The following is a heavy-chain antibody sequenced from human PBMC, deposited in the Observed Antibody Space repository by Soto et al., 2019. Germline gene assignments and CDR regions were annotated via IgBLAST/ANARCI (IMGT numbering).Heavy chain of an antibody. CDR1: GFTFSNAW. CDR3: TTVADDILTGTKPRKLDY. V-gene: IGHV3-15*07. CDR2: IKSKTDGGTT. J-gene: IGHJ4*02. D-gene: IGHD3-9*01. Sequence: EVQLVESGGGLVKPGGSLRLSCAASGFTFSNAWMNWVRQAPGKGLEWVGRIKSKTDGGTTDYAAPVKGRFTISRDDSKNTLYLQMNSLKTEDTAVYYCTTVADDILTGTKPRKLDYWGQGTLVTVSS.